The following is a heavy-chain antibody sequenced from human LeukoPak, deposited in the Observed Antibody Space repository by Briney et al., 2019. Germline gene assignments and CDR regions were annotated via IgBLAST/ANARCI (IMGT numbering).Heavy chain of an antibody. Sequence: SETLSLTCAVYGVSFSGYYWSWIRQPPGKGLEWIGEINHSGSTNYNPSLKSRVTISVDTSKNQFSLKLSSVTAADTAVYYCARQRWAIAVARTNWFDPWGQGTLVTVSS. D-gene: IGHD6-19*01. V-gene: IGHV4-34*01. CDR3: ARQRWAIAVARTNWFDP. CDR2: INHSGST. J-gene: IGHJ5*02. CDR1: GVSFSGYY.